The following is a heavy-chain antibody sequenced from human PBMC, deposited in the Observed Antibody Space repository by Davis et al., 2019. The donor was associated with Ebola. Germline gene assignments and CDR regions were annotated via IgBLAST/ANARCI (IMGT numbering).Heavy chain of an antibody. CDR3: ARDPYCSGGSCLPNWFDP. V-gene: IGHV1-3*01. J-gene: IGHJ5*02. D-gene: IGHD2-15*01. CDR1: GYTFTSYA. Sequence: ASVKVSCKASGYTFTSYAMHWVRQAPGQGLEWMGWINAGNGNTKYSQKFQGRVTITRDTSASTAYMELSSLRSEDTAVYYCARDPYCSGGSCLPNWFDPWGQGTLVTVSS. CDR2: INAGNGNT.